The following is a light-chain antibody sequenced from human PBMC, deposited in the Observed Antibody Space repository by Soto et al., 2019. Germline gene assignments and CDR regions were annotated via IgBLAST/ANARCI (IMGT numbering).Light chain of an antibody. V-gene: IGKV3-11*01. Sequence: ILLTQSPATLSLSLGERATLSCRASQTVRNNLAWYQQKPGQAPRLLIYDASNRATGIPGRFSGSGSGTDFTLTISSLEPEDFAVYYCQQRSNWPLTFGGGTKVDIK. J-gene: IGKJ4*01. CDR1: QTVRNN. CDR2: DAS. CDR3: QQRSNWPLT.